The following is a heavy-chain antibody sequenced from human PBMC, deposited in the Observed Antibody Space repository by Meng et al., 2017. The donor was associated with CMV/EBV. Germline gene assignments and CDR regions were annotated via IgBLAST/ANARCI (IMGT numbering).Heavy chain of an antibody. D-gene: IGHD2-2*01. CDR3: ARGRGGYCSSTSCLFDY. Sequence: ASVKVSCKASGYTFTSYDINWVRQATGQGLEWMGWMNPNSGNTGYAQKFQGRVTITRNTSISTAYMELSSLRSEDTAVYYCARGRGGYCSSTSCLFDYWGQGTLSPSPQ. V-gene: IGHV1-8*03. CDR1: GYTFTSYD. CDR2: MNPNSGNT. J-gene: IGHJ4*02.